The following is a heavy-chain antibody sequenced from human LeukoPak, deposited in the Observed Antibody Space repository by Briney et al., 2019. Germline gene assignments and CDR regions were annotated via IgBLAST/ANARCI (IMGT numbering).Heavy chain of an antibody. Sequence: PSETLSLTCTVSGGSISRSSYYWGWIRQPPGKGLGWIGSIYYSGSTYYNPSLKSRVTISVDTSKNQFSLKLSSVNAADTAAYYCARLAPPLYYDSSGYPLHYFDYWGQGNLVTVSS. V-gene: IGHV4-39*01. CDR2: IYYSGST. D-gene: IGHD3-22*01. CDR1: GGSISRSSYY. CDR3: ARLAPPLYYDSSGYPLHYFDY. J-gene: IGHJ4*02.